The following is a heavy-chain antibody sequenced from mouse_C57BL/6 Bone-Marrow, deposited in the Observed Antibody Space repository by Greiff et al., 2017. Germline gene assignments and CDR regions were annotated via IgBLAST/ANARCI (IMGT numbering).Heavy chain of an antibody. D-gene: IGHD1-1*01. J-gene: IGHJ2*01. CDR1: GYAFSSSW. V-gene: IGHV1-82*01. CDR2: IYPGDGDT. CDR3: ARWYYGSSPYYFDY. Sequence: VQLQQSGPELVKPGASVKISCKASGYAFSSSWMNWVKQRPGKGLEWIGRIYPGDGDTNYNGKFKGKATLTADKSSSTAYMQLSSLTSEDSAVXFCARWYYGSSPYYFDYWGQGTTLTVSS.